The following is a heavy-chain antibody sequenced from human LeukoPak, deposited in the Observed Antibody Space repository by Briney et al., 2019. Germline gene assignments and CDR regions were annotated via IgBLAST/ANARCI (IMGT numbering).Heavy chain of an antibody. Sequence: PGGSLRLYCAASGFTFSSYVMSWVRQAPGKGLEWVSAISGSGGSTYYADSVKGRFTISRDNSKNTLYLQMNSLRAEDTAVYYCAKERGIAARYYYFDYWGQGTLVTVSS. V-gene: IGHV3-23*01. J-gene: IGHJ4*02. CDR3: AKERGIAARYYYFDY. CDR1: GFTFSSYV. CDR2: ISGSGGST. D-gene: IGHD6-13*01.